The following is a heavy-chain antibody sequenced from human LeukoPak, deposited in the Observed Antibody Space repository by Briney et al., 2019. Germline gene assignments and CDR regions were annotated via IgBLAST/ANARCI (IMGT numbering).Heavy chain of an antibody. D-gene: IGHD3-10*01. CDR1: RFTFSSYA. V-gene: IGHV3-53*01. Sequence: GGSLRLSCAASRFTFSSYAMSWVRQAPGKGLEWVSVIYSGGSTYYADSVKGRFTISRDNSKHTLYLQMNSLRAEDTAVYYCAREITMVRGAPYYMDVWGKGTTVTVSS. CDR2: IYSGGST. J-gene: IGHJ6*03. CDR3: AREITMVRGAPYYMDV.